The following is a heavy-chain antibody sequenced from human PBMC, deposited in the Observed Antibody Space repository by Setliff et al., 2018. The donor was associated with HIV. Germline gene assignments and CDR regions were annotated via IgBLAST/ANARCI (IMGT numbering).Heavy chain of an antibody. J-gene: IGHJ4*02. CDR2: ISWNSGSI. V-gene: IGHV3-9*01. Sequence: PGGSLRLSCAASGFTFDDYAMHWVRQAPGKGLEWVSGISWNSGSIDYADSVKGRFTISRDNAKNSLYLQMNSLRPEDTALYYCANQRRATDYWGQGTLVTVSS. D-gene: IGHD5-12*01. CDR3: ANQRRATDY. CDR1: GFTFDDYA.